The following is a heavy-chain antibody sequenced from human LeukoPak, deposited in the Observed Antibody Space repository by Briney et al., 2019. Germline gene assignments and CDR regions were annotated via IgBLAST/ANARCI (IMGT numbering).Heavy chain of an antibody. V-gene: IGHV3-30*18. D-gene: IGHD4-23*01. J-gene: IGHJ6*02. CDR3: AKSGGGPSSPYYYYGMDV. Sequence: PGGSLGLSCAASGFTFSSYGMHWVRQAPGKGLEWVAVISYDGSNKYYADSVKGRFTISRDNSKNTLYLQMNSLRAEDTAVYYCAKSGGGPSSPYYYYGMDVWGQGTTVTVSS. CDR2: ISYDGSNK. CDR1: GFTFSSYG.